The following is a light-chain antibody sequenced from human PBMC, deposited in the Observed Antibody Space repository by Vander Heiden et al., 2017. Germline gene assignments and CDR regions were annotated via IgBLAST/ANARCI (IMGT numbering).Light chain of an antibody. CDR3: QQYGSARVT. Sequence: EIVLPQSPGTLSLSPGERATLSCRASQSVSSSYLAWYQQKPGQAPRLLIYGASSRPTGIPDRFSGSGSGTDFTLTISRLEPEDFAVYYCQQYGSARVTFGPGTKVDIK. V-gene: IGKV3-20*01. CDR1: QSVSSSY. J-gene: IGKJ3*01. CDR2: GAS.